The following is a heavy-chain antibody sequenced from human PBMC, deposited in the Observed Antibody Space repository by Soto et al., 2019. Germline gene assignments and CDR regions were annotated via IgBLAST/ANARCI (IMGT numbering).Heavy chain of an antibody. D-gene: IGHD5-12*01. CDR1: GGSISSYY. Sequence: SETLSLTCTVSGGSISSYYWSWIRQPPGKGLEWIGYIYYSGSTNYNPSLKSRVTISVDTSKNQFSLKLSSVTAADTAVYYCARLSGVATTEYYFAYWGQGTLVTVSS. V-gene: IGHV4-59*08. CDR2: IYYSGST. J-gene: IGHJ4*02. CDR3: ARLSGVATTEYYFAY.